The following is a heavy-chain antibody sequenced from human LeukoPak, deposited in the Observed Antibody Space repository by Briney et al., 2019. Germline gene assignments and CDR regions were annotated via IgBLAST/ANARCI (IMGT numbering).Heavy chain of an antibody. CDR2: TYNSYT. J-gene: IGHJ4*02. D-gene: IGHD3-9*01. CDR3: ARALAQGGSFDLYYFDS. Sequence: ASVKVSCKASGYTSTTCGISWVRQAPGQGLEWMGWTYNSYTHYAQTLRDRLTMTTDTSTSTSYMELRSLRSDDTAVYYCARALAQGGSFDLYYFDSWGQGSLVTVSS. V-gene: IGHV1-18*01. CDR1: GYTSTTCG.